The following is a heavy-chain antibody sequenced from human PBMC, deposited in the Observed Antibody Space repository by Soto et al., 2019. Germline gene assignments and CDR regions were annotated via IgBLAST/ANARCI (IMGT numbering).Heavy chain of an antibody. Sequence: EVQLLESGGGLVQPGGSLRLSCAASGFTFSSYAMSWVRQAPGKGLEWVSAISGSGGSTYYADSVKGRFTISRDNSKNAPYLQMNSLSAEDTAVYYCWGLYCSSTSCPYYYMDVWGKGTTVTVSS. D-gene: IGHD2-2*01. CDR3: WGLYCSSTSCPYYYMDV. V-gene: IGHV3-23*01. CDR1: GFTFSSYA. CDR2: ISGSGGST. J-gene: IGHJ6*03.